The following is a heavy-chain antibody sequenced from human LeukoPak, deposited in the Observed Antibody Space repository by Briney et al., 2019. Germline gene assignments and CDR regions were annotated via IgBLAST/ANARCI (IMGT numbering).Heavy chain of an antibody. Sequence: GESLRLSCAASGFTFSSSAMTWVRQAPGKGLEWVSAIFGSGGSTYYADSVKGRFTISRDNPKNTLYLQMNSLRGEDTAVYYCAKAFNYFYYGMDVWGQGTTVTVCS. V-gene: IGHV3-23*01. CDR1: GFTFSSSA. CDR2: IFGSGGST. J-gene: IGHJ6*02. CDR3: AKAFNYFYYGMDV. D-gene: IGHD3-16*01.